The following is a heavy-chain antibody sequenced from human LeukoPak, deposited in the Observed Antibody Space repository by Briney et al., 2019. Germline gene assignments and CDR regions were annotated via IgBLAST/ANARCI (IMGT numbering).Heavy chain of an antibody. CDR2: INPNSGGT. D-gene: IGHD2-2*01. Sequence: ASVKVSCKASGYTFTGYYMHWVRQAPGRGLEWMGWINPNSGGTNYAQKFQGRVTMTRDTSISTAYMELSRLRSDDTAVYYCARVRSGYCSSTSCYGNYWGQGTLVTVSS. CDR3: ARVRSGYCSSTSCYGNY. V-gene: IGHV1-2*02. CDR1: GYTFTGYY. J-gene: IGHJ4*02.